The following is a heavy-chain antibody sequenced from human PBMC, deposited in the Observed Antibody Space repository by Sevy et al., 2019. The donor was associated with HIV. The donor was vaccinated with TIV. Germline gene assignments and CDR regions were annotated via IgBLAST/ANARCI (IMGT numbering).Heavy chain of an antibody. J-gene: IGHJ4*02. CDR3: ARDSAVVPRALVY. V-gene: IGHV4-59*01. D-gene: IGHD2-21*01. Sequence: SETLSLTCNVSGDFMSSYFWSWFRQPPGKGLEWIGYLYYSGSIEYNPALRSRVTISVDTSKKHFSMKLRSVTAADTAMYYCARDSAVVPRALVYWGQGPLVTVSS. CDR2: LYYSGSI. CDR1: GDFMSSYF.